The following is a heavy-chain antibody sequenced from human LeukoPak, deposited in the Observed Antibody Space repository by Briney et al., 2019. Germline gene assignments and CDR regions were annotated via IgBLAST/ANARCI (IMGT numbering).Heavy chain of an antibody. CDR2: ISSSSSTI. D-gene: IGHD5-24*01. CDR1: GGSISSYY. CDR3: ARAVGWLQSLDY. V-gene: IGHV3-48*02. Sequence: PSETLSLTCTVSGGSISSYYWSWIRQPPGKGLEWVSYISSSSSTIYYADSVKGRFTISRDNAKNSLYLQMNSLRDEDTAVYYCARAVGWLQSLDYWGQGTLVTVSS. J-gene: IGHJ4*02.